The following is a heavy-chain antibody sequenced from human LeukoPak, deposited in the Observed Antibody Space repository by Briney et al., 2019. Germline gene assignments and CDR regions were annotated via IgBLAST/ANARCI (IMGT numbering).Heavy chain of an antibody. CDR2: IIPILGIA. CDR1: GGTFSSYA. Sequence: ASVKVSCKASGGTFSSYAISWVRQAPGQGLEWMGRIIPILGIANYAQKFQGRVTITADKSTSTAYMELSSLRSDDTAVYYCARDLPNYYGSGSYYGPFDYWGQGTLVTVSS. J-gene: IGHJ4*02. V-gene: IGHV1-69*04. D-gene: IGHD3-10*01. CDR3: ARDLPNYYGSGSYYGPFDY.